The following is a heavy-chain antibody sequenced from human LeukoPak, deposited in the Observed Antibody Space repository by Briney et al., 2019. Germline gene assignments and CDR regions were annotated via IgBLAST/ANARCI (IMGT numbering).Heavy chain of an antibody. J-gene: IGHJ4*02. CDR1: GFTFSSYA. V-gene: IGHV3-23*01. D-gene: IGHD3-10*01. CDR3: ARGEIGYYGSGPGGY. CDR2: ISGSGGST. Sequence: RPGGSLRLSCAASGFTFSSYAMSWVRQAPGKGLEWVSAISGSGGSTYYADSVKGRFTISRDNSKNTLYLQMNSLRAEDTAVYYCARGEIGYYGSGPGGYWGQGTLVTVSS.